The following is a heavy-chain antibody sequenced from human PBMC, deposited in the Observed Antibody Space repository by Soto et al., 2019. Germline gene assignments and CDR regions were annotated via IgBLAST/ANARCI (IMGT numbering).Heavy chain of an antibody. V-gene: IGHV1-69*01. D-gene: IGHD3-22*01. CDR3: ARTHYYDSSGYLSCCDY. CDR2: IIPIFGTA. Sequence: QVQLVQSGAEVKKPGSSVKVSCKASGGTFSSYAISWVRQAPGQGLEWMGGIIPIFGTANYAQKFQGRVTITADESTSTAYMELSSLRSEDTAVYYCARTHYYDSSGYLSCCDYCGQGTLVTVSS. CDR1: GGTFSSYA. J-gene: IGHJ4*02.